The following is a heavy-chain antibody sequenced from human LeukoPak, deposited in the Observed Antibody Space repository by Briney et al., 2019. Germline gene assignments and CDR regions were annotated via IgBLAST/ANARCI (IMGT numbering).Heavy chain of an antibody. D-gene: IGHD2-8*01. CDR2: INHSGST. Sequence: SETLSLTCAVYGGSFSGYYWSWIRQPPGKGLEWIGEINHSGSTNYNPSLKSRVTISVDTSKNQFSLKLSSVTAADTAVYYCARAPYCTNGVCYTYYYYGMDVWGQGTTVTVSS. J-gene: IGHJ6*02. CDR3: ARAPYCTNGVCYTYYYYGMDV. V-gene: IGHV4-34*01. CDR1: GGSFSGYY.